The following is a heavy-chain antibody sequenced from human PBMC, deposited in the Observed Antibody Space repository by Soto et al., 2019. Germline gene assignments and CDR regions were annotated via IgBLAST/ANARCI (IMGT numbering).Heavy chain of an antibody. CDR3: AKVGPDIRPYDY. V-gene: IGHV1-8*01. CDR1: GYTFTSYD. D-gene: IGHD1-1*01. CDR2: MNPNSGNT. Sequence: ASVKVSCKASGYTFTSYDINWVRQATGQGLEWMGWMNPNSGNTGYAQKFQGRVTMTRNTSISTAYMELSSLRSEDTAVYYCAKVGPDIRPYDYWGQGTLVTVSS. J-gene: IGHJ4*02.